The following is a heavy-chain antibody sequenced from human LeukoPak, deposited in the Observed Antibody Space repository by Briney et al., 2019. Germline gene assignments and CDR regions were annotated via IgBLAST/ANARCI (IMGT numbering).Heavy chain of an antibody. CDR3: AKDRIAVAGHFDY. D-gene: IGHD6-19*01. J-gene: IGHJ4*02. V-gene: IGHV3-30*18. CDR2: ISYDGSNK. CDR1: GFTFSSYG. Sequence: GGSLRLSCAASGFTFSSYGMHWVRQAPGKGLEWVAVISYDGSNKYYADSVKGRFTISRDNSKNTLYLQMDSLRAEDTAVYYCAKDRIAVAGHFDYWGQGTLVTVSS.